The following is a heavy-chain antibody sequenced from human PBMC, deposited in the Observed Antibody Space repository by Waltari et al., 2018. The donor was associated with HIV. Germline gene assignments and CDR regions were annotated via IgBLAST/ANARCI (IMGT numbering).Heavy chain of an antibody. D-gene: IGHD2-15*01. J-gene: IGHJ4*02. Sequence: QLQLQESGPGLVKPSETLSLTCTVSGGSISSSSSYWGWLRQPPGKGLEWIGSIYYSGSTYYNPSLKSRVTISIDTSKNQFSLKLSSVTAADTAVYYCARAVQGYCSGGSCENYFDYWGQGTLVTVSS. V-gene: IGHV4-39*01. CDR3: ARAVQGYCSGGSCENYFDY. CDR1: GGSISSSSSY. CDR2: IYYSGST.